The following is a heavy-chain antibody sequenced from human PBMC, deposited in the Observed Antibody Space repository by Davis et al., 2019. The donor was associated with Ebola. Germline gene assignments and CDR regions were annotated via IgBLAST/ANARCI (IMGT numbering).Heavy chain of an antibody. CDR2: INTNTGNP. CDR1: GYTFTTYP. V-gene: IGHV7-4-1*02. CDR3: ARDRHYYGMDV. Sequence: AASVKVSCKASGYTFTTYPMNWVRQAPGQGLEWMGLINTNTGNPTYAQGFTGRFVFSLDTSVSTAYLQISSLKAEDTAVYYCARDRHYYGMDVWGQGTTVTVSS. J-gene: IGHJ6*02.